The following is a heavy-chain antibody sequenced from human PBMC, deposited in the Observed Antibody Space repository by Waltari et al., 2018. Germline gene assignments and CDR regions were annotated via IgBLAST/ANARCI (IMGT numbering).Heavy chain of an antibody. CDR3: ARSFDFWSGYPLDY. D-gene: IGHD3-3*01. J-gene: IGHJ4*02. V-gene: IGHV4-59*01. Sequence: QVQLQESGPGLVRPSETLPLICSVSGDSITNYYWGWVRQPPGNGLEWLGYISHSGTTRYNPSLKSRVTISVDRSKKQFSLRLDSVTAADTAVYYCARSFDFWSGYPLDYWGRGTLVTVSS. CDR1: GDSITNYY. CDR2: ISHSGTT.